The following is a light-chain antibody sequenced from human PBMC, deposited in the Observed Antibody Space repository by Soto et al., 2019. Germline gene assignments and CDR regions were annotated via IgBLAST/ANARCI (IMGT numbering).Light chain of an antibody. J-gene: IGKJ3*01. CDR3: HQRSTWPFT. CDR2: DAS. CDR1: QSISSY. V-gene: IGKV3-11*01. Sequence: EVVLTQSPATLSLSPGERVSLSCRVSQSISSYLAWYQQKPDQAPRLLIYDASNRATGIPARFSGSGSGTDLTLTISSLEPEDFAVYYCHQRSTWPFTFGPGTKVDIK.